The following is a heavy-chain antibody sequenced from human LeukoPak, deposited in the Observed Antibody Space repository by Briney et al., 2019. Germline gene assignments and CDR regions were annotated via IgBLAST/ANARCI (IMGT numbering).Heavy chain of an antibody. D-gene: IGHD3-10*01. J-gene: IGHJ3*01. CDR1: DGSTTGYY. CDR2: GYYTGRT. V-gene: IGHV4-59*08. CDR3: ARHMSVSYGAFDL. Sequence: ASETLSLTCSVSDGSTTGYYWSWIRQPPRKGLEWIAYGYYTGRTLYNPSPESRVTISVDTSKTQISLTVTSVTAADTAVYYCARHMSVSYGAFDLWGRGTTVTVSS.